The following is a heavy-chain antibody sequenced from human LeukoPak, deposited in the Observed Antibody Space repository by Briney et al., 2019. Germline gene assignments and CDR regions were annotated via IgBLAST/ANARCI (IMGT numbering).Heavy chain of an antibody. D-gene: IGHD5-18*01. Sequence: SETLSLTCAVSGGSISSGGYSWSWIRQPPGKGLEWIGCIYHSGSTYYNPSLKSRVTISVDRSKNQFSLRLSSVTAADTAVYYCARGFMGAAMALDYWGQGTLVTVSS. CDR3: ARGFMGAAMALDY. V-gene: IGHV4-30-2*01. J-gene: IGHJ4*02. CDR2: IYHSGST. CDR1: GGSISSGGYS.